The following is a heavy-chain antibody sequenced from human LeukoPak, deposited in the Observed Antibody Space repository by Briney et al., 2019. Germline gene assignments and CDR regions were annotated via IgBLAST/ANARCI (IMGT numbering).Heavy chain of an antibody. CDR1: GFTFSSYG. CDR2: IWYDGSNK. V-gene: IGHV3-33*01. J-gene: IGHJ4*02. CDR3: ARDYDYVWGSYGAY. D-gene: IGHD3-16*01. Sequence: GGSLRLSCAASGFTFSSYGMHWVRQAPGKGLEWVAVIWYDGSNKYYADSVKGRFTISRDNSKNTLYLQMNSLRAEDTAVYYCARDYDYVWGSYGAYWGQGTLVTVSS.